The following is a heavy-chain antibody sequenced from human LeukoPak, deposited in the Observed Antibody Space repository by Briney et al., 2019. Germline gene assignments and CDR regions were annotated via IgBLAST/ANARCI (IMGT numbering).Heavy chain of an antibody. CDR3: ARGGRYGDYVVWFDP. D-gene: IGHD4-17*01. J-gene: IGHJ5*02. Sequence: NPSETLSLTCTVSGGSISSYYWSWIRQPAGKGLEWIGRIYTSGSTNYNPSLKSRVTISVDTSKNQFSLKLSSVTAADTAVYYCARGGRYGDYVVWFDPWGQGTLVTVSS. V-gene: IGHV4-4*07. CDR2: IYTSGST. CDR1: GGSISSYY.